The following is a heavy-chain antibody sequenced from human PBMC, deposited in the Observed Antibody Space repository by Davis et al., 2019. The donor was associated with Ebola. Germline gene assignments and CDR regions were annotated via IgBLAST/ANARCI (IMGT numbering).Heavy chain of an antibody. V-gene: IGHV1-2*06. CDR3: ASQINWNYDLGGYYYYGMDV. CDR1: GYTFTGYY. Sequence: ASVKVSCKASGYTFTGYYIHWVRQAPGRGLEWMGRINPNTGVTDYAQKFQDRLTMTVDTSISTGYMELSRLRSDDTAVYYCASQINWNYDLGGYYYYGMDVWGKGTTVTVSS. D-gene: IGHD1-7*01. CDR2: INPNTGVT. J-gene: IGHJ6*04.